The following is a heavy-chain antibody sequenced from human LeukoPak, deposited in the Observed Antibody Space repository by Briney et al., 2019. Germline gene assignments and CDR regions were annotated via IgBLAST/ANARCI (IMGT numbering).Heavy chain of an antibody. Sequence: SRTLSLTCTVSGGSISSGDYYWSWIRQPPGKGLEWIGYIYYSGSTYYNPSLKSRVTISVDTSKNQFSLKLSSVTAADTAVYYCARDNQLGSVAAFDYWGQGTLVTVSS. CDR3: ARDNQLGSVAAFDY. CDR1: GGSISSGDYY. J-gene: IGHJ4*02. V-gene: IGHV4-30-4*08. CDR2: IYYSGST. D-gene: IGHD6-13*01.